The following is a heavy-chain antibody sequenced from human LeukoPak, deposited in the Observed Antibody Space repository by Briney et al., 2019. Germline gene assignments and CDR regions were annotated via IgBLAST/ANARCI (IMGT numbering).Heavy chain of an antibody. CDR1: GYTLTSYY. V-gene: IGHV1-46*03. Sequence: GASVKVSCKASGYTLTSYYMHWGRQAPGQGVEWMGIINPSGGSTTYAQKCQGRVTMTRDTSTSTVYMGLSSLRSEDTAVYYCARGVYDFWSGYLYYFDYWGRGTLVTVSS. CDR2: INPSGGST. CDR3: ARGVYDFWSGYLYYFDY. J-gene: IGHJ4*02. D-gene: IGHD3-3*01.